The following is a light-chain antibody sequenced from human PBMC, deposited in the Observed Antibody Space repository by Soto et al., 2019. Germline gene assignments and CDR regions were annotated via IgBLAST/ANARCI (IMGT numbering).Light chain of an antibody. J-gene: IGKJ2*01. CDR2: DAS. Sequence: EIVLTQSPATLSLSPGERATLSCRASRSVSSYLAWYQQKPGQAPRLLIYDASNGATGIPARFSGSGSGTDFTLTISSLEPEDFAVYYCQQRSNWPPYTFGQGTKLEIK. CDR1: RSVSSY. V-gene: IGKV3-11*01. CDR3: QQRSNWPPYT.